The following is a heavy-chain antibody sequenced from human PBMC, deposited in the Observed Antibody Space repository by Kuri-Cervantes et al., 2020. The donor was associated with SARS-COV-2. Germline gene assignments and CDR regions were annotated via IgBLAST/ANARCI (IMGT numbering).Heavy chain of an antibody. Sequence: ASVKVSCKASGYTFTSYAMHWVRQAPGQRLEWMGWINAGNGNTKYSQKFQGRVTITRDTSMSTAYMELRSLRSDDTAVYYCARDFVVLMVYAQDYYGMDVWGQGTTVTVSS. CDR2: INAGNGNT. CDR1: GYTFTSYA. V-gene: IGHV1-3*01. D-gene: IGHD2-8*01. J-gene: IGHJ6*02. CDR3: ARDFVVLMVYAQDYYGMDV.